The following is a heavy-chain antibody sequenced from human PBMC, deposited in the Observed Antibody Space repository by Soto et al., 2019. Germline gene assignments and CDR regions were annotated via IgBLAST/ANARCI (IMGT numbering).Heavy chain of an antibody. J-gene: IGHJ4*02. CDR2: INPNSGGT. V-gene: IGHV1-2*04. CDR3: ARGLRTYSVSWGDYYFDY. Sequence: ASVKVSCKASGYTFTGYYMHWVRQAPGQGLEWMGWINPNSGGTNYAQKFQGWVTMTRDTSISTAYMELSRLRSDDTAVYYCARGLRTYSVSWGDYYFDYWGQGTLVTVSS. D-gene: IGHD3-16*01. CDR1: GYTFTGYY.